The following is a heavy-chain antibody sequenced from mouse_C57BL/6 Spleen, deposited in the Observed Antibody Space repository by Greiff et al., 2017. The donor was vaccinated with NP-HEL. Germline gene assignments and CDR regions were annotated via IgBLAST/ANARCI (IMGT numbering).Heavy chain of an antibody. CDR3: AMRDYWYFDV. CDR1: GFTFTDYY. V-gene: IGHV7-3*01. Sequence: EVHLVESGGGLVQPGGSLSLSCAASGFTFTDYYMSWVRQPPGKALEWLGFIRNKANGYTTEYSASVKGRFTISRDNSQSILYLQMNALRAEDSATYYCAMRDYWYFDVWGTGTTVTVSS. CDR2: IRNKANGYTT. J-gene: IGHJ1*03.